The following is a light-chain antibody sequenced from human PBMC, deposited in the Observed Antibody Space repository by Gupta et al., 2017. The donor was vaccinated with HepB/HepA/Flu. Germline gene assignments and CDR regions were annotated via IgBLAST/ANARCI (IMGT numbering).Light chain of an antibody. CDR3: SSYTGGTTLGI. CDR1: SSDVGGYNY. Sequence: QSALTQPASVSGSPGQSITISCTGTSSDVGGYNYVCWYQQHPGKAPKLMIYDVTNRPSGVSDRFSGSKSGNTASLTISGLQAEDEADYYCSSYTGGTTLGIFGTGTKVTVL. J-gene: IGLJ1*01. CDR2: DVT. V-gene: IGLV2-14*01.